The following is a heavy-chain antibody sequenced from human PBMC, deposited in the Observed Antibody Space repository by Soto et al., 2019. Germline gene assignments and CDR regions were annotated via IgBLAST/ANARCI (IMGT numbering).Heavy chain of an antibody. V-gene: IGHV1-2*02. J-gene: IGHJ6*02. Sequence: ASVKVSCKASGYTFTGYYMHWVRQAPGQGLEWMGWINPNSGGTSYAQKFQGRVTMTRDKSISTAYMELGRLRSDDTAVYYCARDRTKPGSYYYYGMDVWGQGTTVTVSS. CDR2: INPNSGGT. D-gene: IGHD3-10*01. CDR3: ARDRTKPGSYYYYGMDV. CDR1: GYTFTGYY.